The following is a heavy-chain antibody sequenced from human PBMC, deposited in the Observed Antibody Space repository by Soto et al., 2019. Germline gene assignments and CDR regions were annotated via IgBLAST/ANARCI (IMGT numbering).Heavy chain of an antibody. CDR3: ATASLYYYDSSGYDASDI. CDR2: ISAYNGNT. V-gene: IGHV1-8*02. J-gene: IGHJ3*02. Sequence: ASVKVSCKASGYTFTSYVISWVLQAPGQGLEWMGWISAYNGNTGYVQKFQGRVTMTRNTSISTAYMELSSLRSEDTAVYYCATASLYYYDSSGYDASDIWGQGTMVTVSS. CDR1: GYTFTSYV. D-gene: IGHD3-22*01.